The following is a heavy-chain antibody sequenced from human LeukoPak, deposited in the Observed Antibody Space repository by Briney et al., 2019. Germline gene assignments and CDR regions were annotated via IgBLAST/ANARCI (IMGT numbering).Heavy chain of an antibody. D-gene: IGHD3-10*01. CDR2: INHSGST. CDR1: GGSFSGYY. CDR3: ANGRKNYYGSGLDYYYYGMDV. Sequence: SETLSLTCAVYGGSFSGYYWSWIRQPPGKGLEWIGEINHSGSTNYNPSLKSRVTISVDTSKIQFSLKLSSVTAADTAVYYCANGRKNYYGSGLDYYYYGMDVWGQGTTVTVSS. J-gene: IGHJ6*02. V-gene: IGHV4-34*01.